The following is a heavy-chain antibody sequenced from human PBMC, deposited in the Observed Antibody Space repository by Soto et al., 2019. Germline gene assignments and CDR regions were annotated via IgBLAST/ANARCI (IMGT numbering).Heavy chain of an antibody. CDR1: GFTVSNNY. D-gene: IGHD3-16*01. V-gene: IGHV3-66*01. J-gene: IGHJ4*02. CDR3: AAYSHKGY. Sequence: EEQLVESGGDLVQPGGPLRLSCEASGFTVSNNYMSWVRQAPGKGLEWVALIYSGGSTYYVDSVKGRFTISRNSSKNTLSLQKNSPRAEDTAIYYCAAYSHKGYWGQGTLVTVSS. CDR2: IYSGGST.